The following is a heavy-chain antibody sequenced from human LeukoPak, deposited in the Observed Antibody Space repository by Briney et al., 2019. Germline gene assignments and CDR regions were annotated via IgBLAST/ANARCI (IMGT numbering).Heavy chain of an antibody. CDR1: GGSISSGDYY. J-gene: IGHJ3*02. D-gene: IGHD3-22*01. V-gene: IGHV4-30-4*08. CDR2: IYYSGST. CDR3: ARGASYYDPGWAFDI. Sequence: SSETLSLTCTVSGGSISSGDYYWSWIRQPPGKGLEWIGYIYYSGSTYYNPSLKSRVTISVDTSKNQFSLKLSSVTAADTAVYYCARGASYYDPGWAFDIWGQGTMVTVSS.